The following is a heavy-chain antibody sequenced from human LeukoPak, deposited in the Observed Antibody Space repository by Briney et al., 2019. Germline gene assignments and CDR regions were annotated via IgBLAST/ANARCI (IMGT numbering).Heavy chain of an antibody. J-gene: IGHJ6*04. Sequence: GGSLRLSCAASGFTVNSKYMSWVRQAPGKGLEGVSDIYSGGSTNYADSVKGRFTISRDNSKNTLYLQMNSLRAEDTAVYYCARDSCSSGWNPVDGMEVWGEGTTVTVSS. V-gene: IGHV3-66*02. CDR3: ARDSCSSGWNPVDGMEV. CDR1: GFTVNSKY. CDR2: IYSGGST. D-gene: IGHD6-19*01.